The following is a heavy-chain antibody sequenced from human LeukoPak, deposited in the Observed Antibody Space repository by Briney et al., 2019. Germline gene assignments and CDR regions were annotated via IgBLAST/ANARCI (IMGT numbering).Heavy chain of an antibody. CDR2: ISSSSSYI. CDR3: ARGTRGRELRLADY. D-gene: IGHD1-26*01. V-gene: IGHV3-21*01. J-gene: IGHJ4*02. CDR1: GFTFSSYS. Sequence: GGSLRLSCAASGFTFSSYSMNWVRQAPGKGLEWVSSISSSSSYIYYADSVKGRFTISRDNAKNSLYLQMNSLRAEDTAVYYCARGTRGRELRLADYWGQGTLVTVSS.